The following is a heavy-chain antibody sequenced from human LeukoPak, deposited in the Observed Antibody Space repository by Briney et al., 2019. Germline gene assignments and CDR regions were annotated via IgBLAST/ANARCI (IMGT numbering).Heavy chain of an antibody. J-gene: IGHJ5*02. D-gene: IGHD6-13*01. CDR2: VDTSGRT. Sequence: SETLSLTCSVSGDSISSYYWNWIRQPAGKGLEWIGRVDTSGRTNYNSSLKSRVTMSLDTSKNQFSLRVSSVTAADTAVYYCARGGSLAYSWIDPWGQGILVTVSS. CDR3: ARGGSLAYSWIDP. CDR1: GDSISSYY. V-gene: IGHV4-4*07.